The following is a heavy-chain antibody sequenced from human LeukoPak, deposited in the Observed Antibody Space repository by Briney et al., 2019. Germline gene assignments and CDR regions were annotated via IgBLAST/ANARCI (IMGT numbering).Heavy chain of an antibody. D-gene: IGHD2-2*01. Sequence: ASVKVSCKASGYTFTRYYMHWVRQAPGQGLEWMGIINPSGGSTRYAQKFQGRVTMTRDTSTSTVYMELSSLRSEVTAVYYCARDSVVIPAAIYYGMDVWGQGTTVTVSS. CDR2: INPSGGST. J-gene: IGHJ6*02. V-gene: IGHV1-46*01. CDR3: ARDSVVIPAAIYYGMDV. CDR1: GYTFTRYY.